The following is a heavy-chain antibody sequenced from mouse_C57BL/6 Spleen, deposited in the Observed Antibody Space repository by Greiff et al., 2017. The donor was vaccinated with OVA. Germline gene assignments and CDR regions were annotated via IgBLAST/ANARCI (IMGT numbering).Heavy chain of an antibody. J-gene: IGHJ2*01. CDR2: IDPSDSET. D-gene: IGHD2-5*01. CDR3: ASAYYSNYLDY. V-gene: IGHV1-52*01. CDR1: GYTFTSYW. Sequence: QVQLQQPGAELVRPGSSVKLSCKASGYTFTSYWMHWVKQRPIQGLEWIGNIDPSDSETHYNQKFKDKATLTVDKSSSTAYMPLSSLTSEDSAVYYCASAYYSNYLDYWGQGTTLTVSS.